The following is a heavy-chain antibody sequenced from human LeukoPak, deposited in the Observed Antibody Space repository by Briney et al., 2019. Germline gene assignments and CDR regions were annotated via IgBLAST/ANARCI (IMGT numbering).Heavy chain of an antibody. J-gene: IGHJ4*02. V-gene: IGHV4-59*01. CDR3: TRGRSVEQQLDPLDLDY. CDR1: GGSISSDY. D-gene: IGHD6-13*01. Sequence: SETLSLTCSVSGGSISSDYWAWIRQPPGKGLDWIGYMFYTGSTNYNPSLKSRVTISLATSKNQFSLKLSSVTAADTAVYYCTRGRSVEQQLDPLDLDYWGQGTLVTVSS. CDR2: MFYTGST.